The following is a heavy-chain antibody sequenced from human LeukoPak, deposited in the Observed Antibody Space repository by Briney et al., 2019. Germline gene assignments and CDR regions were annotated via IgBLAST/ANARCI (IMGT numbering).Heavy chain of an antibody. V-gene: IGHV3-21*01. CDR3: ARELIIANDAFDI. J-gene: IGHJ3*02. CDR1: GFSFSSYS. Sequence: GGSLRLSCAGSGFSFSSYSMNWVRQAPGKGLEWISSISGSSSYIYYADSVKGRFTISRDNAKNTLYLQMNSLRAEDTAVYFCARELIIANDAFDIWGQGTMVTVSS. D-gene: IGHD6-13*01. CDR2: ISGSSSYI.